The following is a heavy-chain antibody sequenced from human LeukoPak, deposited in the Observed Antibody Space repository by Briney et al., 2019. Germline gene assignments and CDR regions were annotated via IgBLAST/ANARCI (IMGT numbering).Heavy chain of an antibody. V-gene: IGHV3-21*01. CDR2: ITSSSASI. CDR1: GFTLSSYE. Sequence: GGSLRLSCAASGFTLSSYEMNWVRQAPGKGLEWVSSITSSSASIYYADSVKGRFTISRDNAKNSLYLQMNSLRAEDTAVYYCARTYYDILTGYNPYFDYWGQGTLVTVSS. J-gene: IGHJ4*02. CDR3: ARTYYDILTGYNPYFDY. D-gene: IGHD3-9*01.